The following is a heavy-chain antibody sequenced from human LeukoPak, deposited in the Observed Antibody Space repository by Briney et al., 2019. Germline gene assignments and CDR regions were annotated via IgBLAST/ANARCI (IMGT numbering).Heavy chain of an antibody. CDR2: INPSSGGT. V-gene: IGHV1-2*02. D-gene: IGHD2-15*01. CDR1: GYTFINYG. CDR3: ARDPLSTGYCSGGSCYPLLSYYMDV. Sequence: GASVKVSCKASGYTFINYGVSWVRQAPGQGLEWMGWINPSSGGTNYAQKFQGRVTMTRDTSISTAYMELSRLRSDDTAVYYCARDPLSTGYCSGGSCYPLLSYYMDVWGKGTTVTVSS. J-gene: IGHJ6*03.